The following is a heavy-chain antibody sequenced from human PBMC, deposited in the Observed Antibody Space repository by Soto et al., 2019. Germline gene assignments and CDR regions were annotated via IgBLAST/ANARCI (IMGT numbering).Heavy chain of an antibody. D-gene: IGHD6-6*01. CDR2: ISAYNGNT. CDR1: GYTFTSYG. J-gene: IGHJ6*02. Sequence: ASVKVSCKASGYTFTSYGISWVRQAPGQGLEWMGWISAYNGNTNYAQKLQGRVTMATDTSTSTAYMELRSLRSDDTAVYYCARWGVWSSSGVHYYYYGMDVWGQGTTVTVSS. V-gene: IGHV1-18*01. CDR3: ARWGVWSSSGVHYYYYGMDV.